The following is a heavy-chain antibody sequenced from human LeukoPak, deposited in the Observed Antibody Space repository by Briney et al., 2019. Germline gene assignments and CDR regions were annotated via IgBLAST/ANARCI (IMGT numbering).Heavy chain of an antibody. V-gene: IGHV4-61*01. J-gene: IGHJ5*02. CDR1: GGSISSSSYY. CDR3: ARAAEVRGVMPWFDP. D-gene: IGHD3-10*01. CDR2: IYYSGST. Sequence: SETLSLTCTVSGGSISSSSYYWSWIRQPPGTGLEWIGYIYYSGSTNYNPSLKSRVTISVDTSKNQFSLKLSSVTAADTAVYYCARAAEVRGVMPWFDPWGQGTLVTVSS.